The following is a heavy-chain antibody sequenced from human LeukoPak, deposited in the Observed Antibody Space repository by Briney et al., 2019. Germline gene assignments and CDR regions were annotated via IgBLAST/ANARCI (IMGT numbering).Heavy chain of an antibody. CDR2: IYHSGST. V-gene: IGHV4-38-2*02. CDR3: AREVLLWFGELSQFDY. CDR1: GYSISSGYY. D-gene: IGHD3-10*01. J-gene: IGHJ4*02. Sequence: SETLSLTCAVSGYSISSGYYWGWIRQPPGKGLEWIGSIYHSGSTYYNPSLKSRVTMSVDTSKNQFSLKLSSVTAADTAVYYCAREVLLWFGELSQFDYWGQGTLVTVSS.